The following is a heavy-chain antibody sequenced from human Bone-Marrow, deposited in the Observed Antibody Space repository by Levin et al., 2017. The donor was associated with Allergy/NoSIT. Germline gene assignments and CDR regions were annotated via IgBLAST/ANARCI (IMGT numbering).Heavy chain of an antibody. D-gene: IGHD3-16*02. CDR3: ARDAYDYIWGSYRYRTLEGYYMDV. Sequence: GGSLRLSCAASGFTFSSYGMHWVRQAPGKGLEWVAVIWYDGSNKYYADSVKGRFTISRDNSKNTLYLQMNSLRAEDTAVYYCARDAYDYIWGSYRYRTLEGYYMDVWGKGTTVTVSS. CDR1: GFTFSSYG. V-gene: IGHV3-33*01. J-gene: IGHJ6*03. CDR2: IWYDGSNK.